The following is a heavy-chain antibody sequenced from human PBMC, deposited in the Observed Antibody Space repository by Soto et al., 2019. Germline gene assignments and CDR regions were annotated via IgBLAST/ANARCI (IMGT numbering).Heavy chain of an antibody. J-gene: IGHJ6*02. Sequence: GSLRLSCAASGFTFSSYSMNWVRQAPGKGLEWVSSISSSSSYIYYADSVKGRFTISRDNAKNSLYLQMNSLRAEDTAVYYCARDGAVVTPAYCYGMDVWGQGTTVTVSS. CDR3: ARDGAVVTPAYCYGMDV. CDR2: ISSSSSYI. V-gene: IGHV3-21*01. D-gene: IGHD2-21*02. CDR1: GFTFSSYS.